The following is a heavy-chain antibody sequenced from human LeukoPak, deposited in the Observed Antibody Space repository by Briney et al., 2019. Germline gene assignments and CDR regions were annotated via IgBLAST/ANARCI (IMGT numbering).Heavy chain of an antibody. CDR2: ISYDGSNK. V-gene: IGHV3-30*04. CDR3: AKDLHFGSADY. D-gene: IGHD3-10*01. Sequence: AGGSLRLSCAASGFTFSSYAMHWARQAPGKGLEWVALISYDGSNKYYADSVKGRFTISRDNSKNTLYLQMNSLRVDDTAVYYCAKDLHFGSADYWGQGTMVTVSS. CDR1: GFTFSSYA. J-gene: IGHJ4*02.